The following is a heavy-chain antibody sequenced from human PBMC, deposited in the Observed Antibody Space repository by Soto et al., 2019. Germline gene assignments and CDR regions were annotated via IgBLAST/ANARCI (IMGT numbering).Heavy chain of an antibody. Sequence: SLTCAVSGYSISSGCFWGWIRPPPAKGLERIANMYPDGNTHYNPSLKSRVTMSVDTSKNQFSLKLNSVNAADTAVYYCARESYSGYHSYDYWGQGILVTVSS. J-gene: IGHJ4*02. D-gene: IGHD5-12*01. CDR2: MYPDGNT. CDR1: GYSISSGCF. V-gene: IGHV4-38-2*02. CDR3: ARESYSGYHSYDY.